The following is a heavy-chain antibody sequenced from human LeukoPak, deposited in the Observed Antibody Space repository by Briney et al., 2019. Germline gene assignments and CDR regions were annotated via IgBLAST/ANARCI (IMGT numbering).Heavy chain of an antibody. CDR2: IIPILGIA. D-gene: IGHD6-6*01. V-gene: IGHV1-69*04. CDR1: GGTFSSYA. J-gene: IGHJ4*02. Sequence: SVKVSCKASGGTFSSYAISWVRQAPGQGLEWMGRIIPILGIANYAQKFQGRVTITADKSTSTAYMELSSLRSEDTAVYYCARRGSSSSYYFDCWGQGTLVTVSS. CDR3: ARRGSSSSYYFDC.